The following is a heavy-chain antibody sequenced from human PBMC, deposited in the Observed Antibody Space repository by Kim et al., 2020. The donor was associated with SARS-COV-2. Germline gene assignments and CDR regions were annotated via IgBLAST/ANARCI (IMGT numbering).Heavy chain of an antibody. J-gene: IGHJ5*02. D-gene: IGHD3-10*01. V-gene: IGHV1-69*13. Sequence: SVKVSCKASGGTFSSYAISWVRQAPGQGLEWMGGIIPIFGTANYAQKFQGRVTITADESTSTAYMELSSLRSEDTAVYYCARDPSTPYYGSGSYWFGWFDPWGQGTLVTVSS. CDR2: IIPIFGTA. CDR3: ARDPSTPYYGSGSYWFGWFDP. CDR1: GGTFSSYA.